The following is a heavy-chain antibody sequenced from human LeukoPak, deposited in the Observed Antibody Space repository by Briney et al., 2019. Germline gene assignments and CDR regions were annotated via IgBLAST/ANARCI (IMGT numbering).Heavy chain of an antibody. V-gene: IGHV1-18*04. CDR2: ISAYNGNT. J-gene: IGHJ4*02. CDR1: GYTFTSYG. Sequence: ASVKVSCKASGYTFTSYGISWVRQAPGQGLEWMGWISAYNGNTNYAQKLQGRVTMTTDTSTSTAYMELRSLRSDDTAVYYCARDVVVVPAAIKRFDYWGQGTLVTVSP. CDR3: ARDVVVVPAAIKRFDY. D-gene: IGHD2-2*02.